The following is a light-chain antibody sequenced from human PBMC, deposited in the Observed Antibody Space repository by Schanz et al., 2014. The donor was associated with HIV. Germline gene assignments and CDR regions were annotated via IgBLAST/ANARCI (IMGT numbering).Light chain of an antibody. CDR3: HQYYTTPWT. J-gene: IGKJ1*01. CDR1: QSIRTN. V-gene: IGKV3-15*01. CDR2: DAS. Sequence: EIVLTQSPGTLSLSPGERATLSCRASQSIRTNLAWYQQKPGQAPRLLIYDASSRATGIPARFSGSGSGTEFTLTISSLQAEDMTVYYCHQYYTTPWTFGQGTKVEIK.